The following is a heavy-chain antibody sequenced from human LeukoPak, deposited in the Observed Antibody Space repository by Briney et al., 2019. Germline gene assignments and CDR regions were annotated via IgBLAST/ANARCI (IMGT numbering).Heavy chain of an antibody. J-gene: IGHJ3*02. Sequence: ASVKVSCKASGYTLTSYGISWVRQAPGQGFEWMGWISAYNGNTNYAQKLQGRVTMTTDTSTSTAYMELRSLRSDDTAVYYCARSYCSSTNCDAFDIWGQGTMVTVSS. CDR2: ISAYNGNT. CDR1: GYTLTSYG. D-gene: IGHD2-2*01. V-gene: IGHV1-18*01. CDR3: ARSYCSSTNCDAFDI.